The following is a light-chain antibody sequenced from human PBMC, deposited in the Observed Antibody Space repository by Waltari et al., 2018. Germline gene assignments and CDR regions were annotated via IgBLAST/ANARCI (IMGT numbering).Light chain of an antibody. J-gene: IGKJ1*01. CDR2: DVF. Sequence: DVVLTQSPLSLPITPGQPASISCRSSQSLLHSNGNTHLSWYHQKPGQPPRRLIYDVFNQDSGVPDRFSGSGAGTECTLKISRVEAEDGGVYFGGQGTHSPWTFGQGTKVEIK. CDR3: GQGTHSPWT. CDR1: QSLLHSNGNTH. V-gene: IGKV2-30*02.